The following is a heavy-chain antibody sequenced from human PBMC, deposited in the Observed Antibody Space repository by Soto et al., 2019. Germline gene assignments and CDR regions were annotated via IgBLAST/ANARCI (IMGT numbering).Heavy chain of an antibody. CDR3: ARVKVVVAANWFDP. J-gene: IGHJ5*02. Sequence: PSATLSLTCTVSGGSINSGDYYWSWIRQPPGKGLQWIGHIYYSGSSSYNPSLKSRISISLDTSNNQFSLKIHSVTAADTAVYYCARVKVVVAANWFDPWGQGTLVTVSS. CDR1: GGSINSGDYY. D-gene: IGHD2-15*01. V-gene: IGHV4-30-4*01. CDR2: IYYSGSS.